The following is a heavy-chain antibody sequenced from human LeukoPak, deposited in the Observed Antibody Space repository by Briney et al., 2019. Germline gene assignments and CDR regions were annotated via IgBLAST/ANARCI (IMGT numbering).Heavy chain of an antibody. CDR3: AKRDRTVTHAFDI. Sequence: PGGSLRLSCAASGFTFSNYGMSWVRQAPGKGLEWVSAISGSGGTTYYADSVKGRFTISRDNSENTLYLQMNSLRAEDTAVYYCAKRDRTVTHAFDIWGQGTVVTVSS. CDR1: GFTFSNYG. CDR2: ISGSGGTT. D-gene: IGHD4-17*01. V-gene: IGHV3-23*01. J-gene: IGHJ3*02.